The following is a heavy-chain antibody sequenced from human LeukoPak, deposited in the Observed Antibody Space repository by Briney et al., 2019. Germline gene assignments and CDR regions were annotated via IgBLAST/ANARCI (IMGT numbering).Heavy chain of an antibody. CDR3: ARGEFALA. Sequence: GGSLRLSCAASGFTFSSYEMNWVRQAPGKGLEWVSYISSTGTTTHYADSVKGRFTISRDNAKKSLYLQMNSLRAEGTAVYYCARGEFALAWGQGTLVTVS. CDR2: ISSTGTTT. CDR1: GFTFSSYE. V-gene: IGHV3-48*03. J-gene: IGHJ5*02.